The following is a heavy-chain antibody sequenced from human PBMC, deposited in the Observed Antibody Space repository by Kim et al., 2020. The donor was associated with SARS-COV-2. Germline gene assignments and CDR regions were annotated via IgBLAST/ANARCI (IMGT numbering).Heavy chain of an antibody. CDR1: GYTFTSYA. J-gene: IGHJ4*02. D-gene: IGHD1-7*01. Sequence: ASVKVSCKASGYTFTSYAMHWVRQAPGQRLEWMGWINAGNGNTKYSQKFQGRVTITRDTSASTAYMELSSLRSEDTAVYYCATWSSHQLELKYWGQGTLVTVSS. CDR2: INAGNGNT. CDR3: ATWSSHQLELKY. V-gene: IGHV1-3*01.